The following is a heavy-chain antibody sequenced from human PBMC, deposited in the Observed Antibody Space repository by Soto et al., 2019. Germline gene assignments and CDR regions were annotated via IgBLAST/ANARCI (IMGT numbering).Heavy chain of an antibody. CDR2: VSATGDTT. D-gene: IGHD3-3*01. V-gene: IGHV3-23*01. Sequence: GGSLRLSCAASGFTFGAYAMSWVRQAPGKGLEWVSAVSATGDTTYYLDSVKGRFTISRDNSKSTLYLQMNSLRAEDTAVYYCAEWSAYFLPPNRVRGRGMDVWGQGTTVTVSS. J-gene: IGHJ6*02. CDR1: GFTFGAYA. CDR3: AEWSAYFLPPNRVRGRGMDV.